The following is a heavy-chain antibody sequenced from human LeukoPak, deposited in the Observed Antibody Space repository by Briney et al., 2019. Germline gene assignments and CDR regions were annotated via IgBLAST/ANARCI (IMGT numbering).Heavy chain of an antibody. CDR3: ARGYDILTGSPKDAFDI. Sequence: GGSLRLSCAASGFTFSSYSMNWVRQAPGKGLEWVSSISSSSSYIYYADSVKGRFTISRDNAKNSLYLQMNSLRAEDTAVYYCARGYDILTGSPKDAFDIWGQGTMVTVSS. V-gene: IGHV3-21*01. D-gene: IGHD3-9*01. J-gene: IGHJ3*02. CDR1: GFTFSSYS. CDR2: ISSSSSYI.